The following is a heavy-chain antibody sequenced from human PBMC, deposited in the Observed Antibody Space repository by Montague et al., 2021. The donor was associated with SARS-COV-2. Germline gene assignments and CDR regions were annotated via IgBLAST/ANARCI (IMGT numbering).Heavy chain of an antibody. CDR3: AKHRTGTTPFDY. D-gene: IGHD1-7*01. J-gene: IGHJ4*02. CDR2: ITGSGGTT. V-gene: IGHV3-23*01. Sequence: SLRLFCAASGFTFSSYAMSWVRQAPGKGLEWVSEITGSGGTTYYADSVKGRFTISRDNSKYTLFLQMRSLRAEDTAIYYCAKHRTGTTPFDYWGQGTLVTVSS. CDR1: GFTFSSYA.